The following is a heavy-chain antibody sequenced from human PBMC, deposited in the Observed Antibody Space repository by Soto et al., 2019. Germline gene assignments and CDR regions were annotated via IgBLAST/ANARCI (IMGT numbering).Heavy chain of an antibody. CDR1: GFTFSSYS. CDR2: ISSSSSTL. Sequence: EVQLVESGGGLVQPGGSLRLSCAASGFTFSSYSMNWVRQAPGKGLEWVSYISSSSSTLYYADSVKGRFTISRDNAKNSLYLQMNSLRDEDTAVYYCASPSPTLVPAAILYYYYGMDVWGQGTTVTVSS. J-gene: IGHJ6*02. V-gene: IGHV3-48*02. D-gene: IGHD2-2*01. CDR3: ASPSPTLVPAAILYYYYGMDV.